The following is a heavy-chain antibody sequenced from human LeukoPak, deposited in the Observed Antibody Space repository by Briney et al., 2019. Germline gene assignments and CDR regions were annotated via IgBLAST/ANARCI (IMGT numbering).Heavy chain of an antibody. D-gene: IGHD5-18*01. CDR1: GGTFSSYA. Sequence: ASVKVSCKAWGGTFSSYAISWLRQAPGQGLEWMGRIIPILGIANYAQKFQGRVTITADKSTSTAYMELSSLRSEDTAVYYCARAKDTAMATNWFDPWGQGTLVTVSS. V-gene: IGHV1-69*04. CDR2: IIPILGIA. CDR3: ARAKDTAMATNWFDP. J-gene: IGHJ5*02.